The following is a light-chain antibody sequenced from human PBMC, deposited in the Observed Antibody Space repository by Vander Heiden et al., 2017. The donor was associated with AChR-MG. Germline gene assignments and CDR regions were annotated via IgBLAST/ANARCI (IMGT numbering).Light chain of an antibody. J-gene: IGLJ2*01. CDR2: EVS. Sequence: QSALTQPASVSGSPGQSIPISCTGASSDVGGYNYVSWYQQHPGKAPKRMIYEVSNRPSGVSNRFSGSKSGNTASLTISGLQAEDEADYYCSSYTSSSTLVVFGGGTKLTVL. V-gene: IGLV2-14*01. CDR3: SSYTSSSTLVV. CDR1: SSDVGGYNY.